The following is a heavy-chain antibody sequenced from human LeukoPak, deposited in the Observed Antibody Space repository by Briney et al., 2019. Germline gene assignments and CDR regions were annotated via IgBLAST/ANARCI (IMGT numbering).Heavy chain of an antibody. J-gene: IGHJ4*02. V-gene: IGHV1-18*01. CDR2: ISSYNGNT. CDR3: ARGSFPSDDILTGPFDN. CDR1: GYTFTSYG. D-gene: IGHD3-9*01. Sequence: ASVKVSCKASGYTFTSYGLSWVRQAPGQGLEWMGWISSYNGNTNYAQKLQGRATMTTDTSTSTAYMELRSLRSDDTAVYYCARGSFPSDDILTGPFDNWGQGTLVTVSS.